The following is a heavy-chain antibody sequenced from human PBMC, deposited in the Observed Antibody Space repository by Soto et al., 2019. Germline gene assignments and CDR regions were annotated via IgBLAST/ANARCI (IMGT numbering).Heavy chain of an antibody. J-gene: IGHJ4*02. D-gene: IGHD1-26*01. CDR2: ISGSGGST. Sequence: PGGSLRLSCEGSGFTFSTYAMSWVRQAPGKGLEWVSAISGSGGSTYYTDSVKGRFTISRDNSKNTLYLQMNTLRAEDTALYYCALRQTGSYFDYWGQGSLVTVS. CDR3: ALRQTGSYFDY. CDR1: GFTFSTYA. V-gene: IGHV3-23*01.